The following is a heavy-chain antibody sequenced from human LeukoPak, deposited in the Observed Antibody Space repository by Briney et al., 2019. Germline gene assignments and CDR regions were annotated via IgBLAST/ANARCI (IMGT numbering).Heavy chain of an antibody. D-gene: IGHD1-26*01. CDR3: AKILEIYYESLDY. CDR2: ISGSGVTT. CDR1: GFTFSNYA. Sequence: GGSLRLSCAAPGFTFSNYAMSWGRQAPGEGLEWGSTISGSGVTTHYADSVKGRFTIPRDNAKNTLFLQMDSLRAEDTAVYYCAKILEIYYESLDYWGQGTLVTVSS. J-gene: IGHJ4*02. V-gene: IGHV3-23*01.